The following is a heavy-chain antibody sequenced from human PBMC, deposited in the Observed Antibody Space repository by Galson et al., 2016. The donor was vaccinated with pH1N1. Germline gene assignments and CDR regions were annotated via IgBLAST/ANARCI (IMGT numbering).Heavy chain of an antibody. D-gene: IGHD6-19*01. CDR2: IFYSGST. CDR3: ARGVSVAGTPRLDY. V-gene: IGHV4-31*03. J-gene: IGHJ4*02. Sequence: TLSLTCPVSGGSISSGGYYWSWIRQHPGTGLEWIGYIFYSGSTYYNPSLKSRVTISVDTSKNQFSLKLSSVTAADTAVYYCARGVSVAGTPRLDYWGQGTLVTVSS. CDR1: GGSISSGGYY.